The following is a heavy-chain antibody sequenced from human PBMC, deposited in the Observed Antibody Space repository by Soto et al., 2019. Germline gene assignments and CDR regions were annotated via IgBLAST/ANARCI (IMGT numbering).Heavy chain of an antibody. CDR2: IIPIFGTA. J-gene: IGHJ1*01. Sequence: QVQLVQSGAEVKKPGSSVKVSCKASGGTFSSYAISWVRQAPGQGLEWMGGIIPIFGTANYAQKFQGRVTITVNETTSKSYRELGSLRSEDTSVYYGARPVGYGIGGRCYSGEDFQHWGQGTLVTVSS. D-gene: IGHD2-15*01. CDR1: GGTFSSYA. CDR3: ARPVGYGIGGRCYSGEDFQH. V-gene: IGHV1-69*01.